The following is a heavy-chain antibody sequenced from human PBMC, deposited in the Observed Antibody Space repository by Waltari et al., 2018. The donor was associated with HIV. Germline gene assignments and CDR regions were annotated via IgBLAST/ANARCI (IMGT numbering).Heavy chain of an antibody. D-gene: IGHD3-9*01. Sequence: QLQLQESGPGLVKPSETLSLTCTVSGGSISSSSYYWGWIRQPPGKGLEWIGSIYYSGSTYYNPSLKSRVTISVDTSKNQFSLKLSSVTAADTAVYYCARHKFADILTGYSEYWGQGTLVTVSS. CDR2: IYYSGST. J-gene: IGHJ4*02. CDR3: ARHKFADILTGYSEY. CDR1: GGSISSSSYY. V-gene: IGHV4-39*01.